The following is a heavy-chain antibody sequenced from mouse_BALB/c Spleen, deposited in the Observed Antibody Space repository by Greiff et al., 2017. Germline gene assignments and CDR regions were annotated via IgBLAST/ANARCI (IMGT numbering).Heavy chain of an antibody. V-gene: IGHV1-87*01. J-gene: IGHJ4*01. CDR1: GYTFTSYW. Sequence: QVQLQQSGAELARPGASVKLSCKASGYTFTSYWMQWVKQRPGQGLEWIGAIYPGDGDTRYTQKFKGKATLTADKSSSTAYMQLSSLASEDSAVYYCAYYRYDYAMDYWGQGTSVTVSS. D-gene: IGHD2-14*01. CDR3: AYYRYDYAMDY. CDR2: IYPGDGDT.